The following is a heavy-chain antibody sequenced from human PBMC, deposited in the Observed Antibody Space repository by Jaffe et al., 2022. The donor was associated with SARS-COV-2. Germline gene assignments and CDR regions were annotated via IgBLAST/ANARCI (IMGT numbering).Heavy chain of an antibody. J-gene: IGHJ4*02. V-gene: IGHV3-9*01. CDR1: GFTFDDYA. CDR2: ITWNSGSI. CDR3: AKDISTATTGTGNLDY. Sequence: EVQLVESGGGLVQPDRSLRLSCAASGFTFDDYAMHWVRQAPGKGLEWVSGITWNSGSIGYADSVKGRFTISRDNAKNSLYLQMNSLRAEDTALYYCAKDISTATTGTGNLDYWGQGTLVTVSS. D-gene: IGHD3-10*01.